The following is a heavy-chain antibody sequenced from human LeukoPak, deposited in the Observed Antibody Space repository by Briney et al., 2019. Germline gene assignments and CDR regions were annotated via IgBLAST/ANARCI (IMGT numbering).Heavy chain of an antibody. Sequence: PGGSLRLFCTPSGFIFCDYAMSWFRQAPGKGVEWVGFIRSKTYGRAIEYAASVKGRFTISRDDSKSIAYLQMNSLKTEDTAVYYCARDQLGGDPDDYYYYYMDVWGKGTTVSVSS. CDR2: IRSKTYGRAI. V-gene: IGHV3-49*03. CDR3: ARDQLGGDPDDYYYYYMDV. J-gene: IGHJ6*03. D-gene: IGHD4-17*01. CDR1: GFIFCDYA.